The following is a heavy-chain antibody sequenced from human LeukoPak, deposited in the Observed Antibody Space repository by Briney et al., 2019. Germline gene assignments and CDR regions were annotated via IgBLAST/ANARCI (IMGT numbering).Heavy chain of an antibody. CDR1: GFTFSSYD. CDR2: LGIVGDT. CDR3: ASLDY. V-gene: IGHV3-13*04. J-gene: IGHJ4*02. Sequence: GGSLRLSCAVSGFTFSSYDMYWVRQATGKGLEWVSTLGIVGDTYYPGSVKGRLTISGENAKNSLYLQMNSLRAGDTAVYYCASLDYWGQGTLVTVSS.